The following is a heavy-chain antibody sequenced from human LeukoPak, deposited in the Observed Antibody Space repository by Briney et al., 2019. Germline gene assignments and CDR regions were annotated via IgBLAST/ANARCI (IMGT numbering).Heavy chain of an antibody. CDR3: ASDFRNLGMDV. Sequence: PGGSLRLSCTTSSFTLSDWYMSWIRQAPGKGLEWVSYISNFCFSTHYADSVKGRFTVSRDNAKNSLFLQMDSLRAEDTAVYFCASDFRNLGMDVWGKGTTVTVSS. J-gene: IGHJ6*03. CDR2: ISNFCFST. CDR1: SFTLSDWY. V-gene: IGHV3-11*01. D-gene: IGHD3-16*01.